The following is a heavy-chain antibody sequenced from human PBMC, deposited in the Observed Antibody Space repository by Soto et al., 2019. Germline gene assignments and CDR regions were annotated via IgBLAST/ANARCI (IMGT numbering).Heavy chain of an antibody. D-gene: IGHD2-15*01. J-gene: IGHJ4*02. CDR3: ARLGYCSGGSCPLGFDY. CDR2: IIPILGIA. V-gene: IGHV1-69*02. CDR1: GGTFSSYT. Sequence: QVQLVQSGAEVKKPGSSVKVSCKASGGTFSSYTISSVRQAPGQGLEWMGRIIPILGIANYAQKFQGRVTITADKSTSTAYMELSSLRSEDTAVYYCARLGYCSGGSCPLGFDYWGQGTLVTVSS.